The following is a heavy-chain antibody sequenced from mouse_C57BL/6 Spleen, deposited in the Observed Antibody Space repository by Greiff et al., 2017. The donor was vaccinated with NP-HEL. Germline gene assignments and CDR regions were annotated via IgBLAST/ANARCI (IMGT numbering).Heavy chain of an antibody. J-gene: IGHJ4*01. CDR2: IHPSDSDT. V-gene: IGHV1-74*01. Sequence: QVQLQQPGAELVKPGASVKVSCKASGYTFTSYWMHWVKQRPGQGLEWIGRIHPSDSDTNYNQKFKGKATLTVDKSSSTAYMQLSSLTSEDSAVYYCAIGAAQAWDYATDYWGQGTSVTVSS. D-gene: IGHD3-2*02. CDR3: AIGAAQAWDYATDY. CDR1: GYTFTSYW.